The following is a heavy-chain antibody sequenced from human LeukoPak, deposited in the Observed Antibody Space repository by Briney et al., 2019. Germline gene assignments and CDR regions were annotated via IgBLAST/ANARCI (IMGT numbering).Heavy chain of an antibody. J-gene: IGHJ5*02. Sequence: ASVKVSCKASGYTFTSYDINWVRQATGQGLEWMGRMNPNSGNTGYAQKFQGRVTMTRNTSISTAYMELSSLRSEDTAVYYCARGKSWGSWFDPWGQGTLVTVSS. CDR2: MNPNSGNT. CDR3: ARGKSWGSWFDP. D-gene: IGHD7-27*01. CDR1: GYTFTSYD. V-gene: IGHV1-8*01.